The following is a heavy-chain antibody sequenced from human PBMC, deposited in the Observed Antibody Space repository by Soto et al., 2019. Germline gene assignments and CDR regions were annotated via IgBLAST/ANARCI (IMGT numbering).Heavy chain of an antibody. V-gene: IGHV1-2*04. CDR2: INPKSGGT. J-gene: IGHJ6*02. Sequence: AXSVEVSCRASGCSFTYYHIHWVRQAPGQGLEWLGRINPKSGGTSTAQKFQGWVTMTTDTSISTASMELTRLTSDDTAIYYCARGDSTDCSNGVCSFFYNHDMDVWGQGTTVTVSS. D-gene: IGHD2-8*01. CDR1: GCSFTYYH. CDR3: ARGDSTDCSNGVCSFFYNHDMDV.